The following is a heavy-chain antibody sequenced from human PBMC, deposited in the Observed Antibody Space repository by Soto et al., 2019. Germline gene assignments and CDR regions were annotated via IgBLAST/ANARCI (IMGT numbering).Heavy chain of an antibody. Sequence: SETLSLTCAVYGGSFSGYYWSWIRQPPGKGLEWIGEINHSGSTNYNPSLKSRVTISVDTSKNQFSLKLSSVTAADTAVYYCARGVEMATINYFDYWGQGTLVTVSS. D-gene: IGHD5-12*01. CDR3: ARGVEMATINYFDY. V-gene: IGHV4-34*01. CDR2: INHSGST. CDR1: GGSFSGYY. J-gene: IGHJ4*02.